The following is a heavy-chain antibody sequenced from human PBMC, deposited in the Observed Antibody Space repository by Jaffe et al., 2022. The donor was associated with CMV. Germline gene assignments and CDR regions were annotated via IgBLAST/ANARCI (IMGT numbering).Heavy chain of an antibody. V-gene: IGHV3-74*01. CDR3: ARDPVDTAMVTGLAVYMDV. CDR1: GFTFSSYW. D-gene: IGHD5-18*01. J-gene: IGHJ6*03. CDR2: INSDGSST. Sequence: EVQLVESGGGLVQPGGSLRLSCAASGFTFSSYWMHWVRQAPGKGLVWVSRINSDGSSTSYADSVKGRFTISRDNAKNTLYLQMNSLRAEDTAVYYCARDPVDTAMVTGLAVYMDVWGKGTTVTVSS.